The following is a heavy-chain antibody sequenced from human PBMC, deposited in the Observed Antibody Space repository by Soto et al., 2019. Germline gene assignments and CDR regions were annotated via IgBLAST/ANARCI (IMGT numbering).Heavy chain of an antibody. CDR1: GGTFSSYA. CDR2: IIPIFGTA. J-gene: IGHJ4*02. V-gene: IGHV1-69*13. Sequence: ASVKVSCKASGGTFSSYAISWVRQAPGQGLEWMGGIIPIFGTANYAQKFQGRVTITADESTSTAYMELSSLRSEDTAVYYCARARDPVLRYFDWLLSGGYFDYWGQGTLVTVSS. D-gene: IGHD3-9*01. CDR3: ARARDPVLRYFDWLLSGGYFDY.